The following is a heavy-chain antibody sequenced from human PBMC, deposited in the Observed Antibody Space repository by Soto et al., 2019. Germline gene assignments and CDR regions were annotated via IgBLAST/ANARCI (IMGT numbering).Heavy chain of an antibody. CDR1: GFSLSTGGVG. V-gene: IGHV2-5*02. J-gene: IGHJ6*02. D-gene: IGHD2-21*02. CDR2: IYWDDDK. CDR3: AHSRCGGDCLRSSSSHYYYGMDV. Sequence: QITLKESGPTLVKPTQTLTLTCTFSGFSLSTGGVGVGWIRQPPGKALEWLALIYWDDDKRYSPSLKSRLTVTKDNSKNQVVLTMTNMDPVDTATYYCAHSRCGGDCLRSSSSHYYYGMDVWGQGTTVTVSS.